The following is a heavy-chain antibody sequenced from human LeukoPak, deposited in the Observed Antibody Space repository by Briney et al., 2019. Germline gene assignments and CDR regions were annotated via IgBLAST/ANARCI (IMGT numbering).Heavy chain of an antibody. J-gene: IGHJ4*02. CDR2: IGSSSSYI. D-gene: IGHD2-2*01. CDR1: GFTFSSYT. Sequence: GGSLRLSCAASGFTFSSYTMSWVRQAPGKGLEWVSSIGSSSSYIHYADSVKGRFTISRDNAKNSLYLQMNSLRVEDTAMYYCARDGQYCSSSDCYFDYWGQGTLVTVSS. CDR3: ARDGQYCSSSDCYFDY. V-gene: IGHV3-21*01.